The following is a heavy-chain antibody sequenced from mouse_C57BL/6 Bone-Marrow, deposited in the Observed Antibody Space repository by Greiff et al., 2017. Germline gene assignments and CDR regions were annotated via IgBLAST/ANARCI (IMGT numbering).Heavy chain of an antibody. V-gene: IGHV1-42*01. CDR3: ARSDYYGSSFYYFDY. Sequence: VQLQQSGPELVKPGASVKISCKASGYSFTGYYMNWVKQSPEKSLEWIGEINPSTGGTTYNQKFKAKATLTVDKSSSTAYMQLKSLTSEDSAVYYCARSDYYGSSFYYFDYWGQGTTLTVSS. D-gene: IGHD1-1*01. J-gene: IGHJ2*01. CDR1: GYSFTGYY. CDR2: INPSTGGT.